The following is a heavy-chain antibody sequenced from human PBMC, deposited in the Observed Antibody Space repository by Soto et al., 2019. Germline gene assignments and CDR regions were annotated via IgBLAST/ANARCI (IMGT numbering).Heavy chain of an antibody. CDR2: IFFTGSA. Sequence: TLSLTCTVSGGSVSTGSYDWSWIRQPPGKGLEWIGKIFFTGSAHYNPSLRNRVTMSVDTSKDQFSLTLTSVTAADTAVYYCARDGHGMDVWGQGTTVTVSS. CDR1: GGSVSTGSYD. V-gene: IGHV4-61*01. J-gene: IGHJ6*02. CDR3: ARDGHGMDV.